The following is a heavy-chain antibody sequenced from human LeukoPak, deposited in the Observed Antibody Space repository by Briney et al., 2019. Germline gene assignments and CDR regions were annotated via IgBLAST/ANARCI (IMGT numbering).Heavy chain of an antibody. D-gene: IGHD3-10*01. V-gene: IGHV1-3*03. CDR3: ARDNYGSGNSNWFDP. CDR2: INAGNGNT. CDR1: GYTFTSYT. Sequence: ASVKVSCKASGYTFTSYTIHWVRQAPGQRLEWMGWINAGNGNTKYSQEFQDRVTITRDTSASTAYMELSSLRSEDTAVYYCARDNYGSGNSNWFDPWGQGTLVTVSS. J-gene: IGHJ5*02.